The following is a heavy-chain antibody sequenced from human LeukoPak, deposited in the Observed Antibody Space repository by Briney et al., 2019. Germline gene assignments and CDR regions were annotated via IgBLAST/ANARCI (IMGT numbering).Heavy chain of an antibody. CDR2: IYPGDSDA. V-gene: IGHV5-51*01. CDR3: VRQGGTWLYYFDY. CDR1: GYDFATHW. Sequence: GESLKISCKVSGYDFATHWVGWVRQMPGKGLELVGIIYPGDSDATYSPSFQGQVTISADKSISTAYVQWSSLKASDTAMYYCVRQGGTWLYYFDYWGQGTLVTVSS. J-gene: IGHJ4*02. D-gene: IGHD5-24*01.